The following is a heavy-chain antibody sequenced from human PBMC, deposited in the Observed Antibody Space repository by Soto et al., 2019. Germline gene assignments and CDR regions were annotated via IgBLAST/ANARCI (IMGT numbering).Heavy chain of an antibody. CDR3: ARRAHYGGNSAASDY. V-gene: IGHV3-33*01. D-gene: IGHD4-17*01. Sequence: QVHLVESGGGVVQPGGSLRLSCAASGFTFSNHDMHWVRQAPGKGLEWVAVIWYDGSKKYYADSLKGRFTISRDNSENTLYLQMNRLRAEDTALYYCARRAHYGGNSAASDYWGQGTLVTVSS. CDR2: IWYDGSKK. CDR1: GFTFSNHD. J-gene: IGHJ4*02.